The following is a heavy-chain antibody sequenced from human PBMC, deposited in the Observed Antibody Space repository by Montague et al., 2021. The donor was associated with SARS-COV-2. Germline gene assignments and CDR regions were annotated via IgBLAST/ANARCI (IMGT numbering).Heavy chain of an antibody. V-gene: IGHV3-20*04. CDR1: GFTFGDHG. CDR2: INWNGGST. CDR3: ARGIVGATVPLDYYYGMDV. Sequence: SLRLSCAASGFTFGDHGMSWVRQAPGKGLEWVSGINWNGGSTGHXDSVKGRFTISRDNAKNSLYMQMSSLRAEDTALYYCARGIVGATVPLDYYYGMDVWGQGTTVTVSS. J-gene: IGHJ6*02. D-gene: IGHD1-26*01.